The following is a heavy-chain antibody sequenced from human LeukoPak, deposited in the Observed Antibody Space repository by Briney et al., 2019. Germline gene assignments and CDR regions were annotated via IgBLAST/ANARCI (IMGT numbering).Heavy chain of an antibody. D-gene: IGHD3-10*01. CDR2: IKQDGSEK. V-gene: IGHV3-7*01. J-gene: IGHJ5*02. Sequence: PGGSLRLSCAASGFTFSSYWMSWVRQAPGKGLEWVANIKQDGSEKYYVDSVKGRFTISRDNAKNSLYLQMNSLRAEDTAVYYCARTYGSGSYSWFDPWSQGTLVTVSS. CDR3: ARTYGSGSYSWFDP. CDR1: GFTFSSYW.